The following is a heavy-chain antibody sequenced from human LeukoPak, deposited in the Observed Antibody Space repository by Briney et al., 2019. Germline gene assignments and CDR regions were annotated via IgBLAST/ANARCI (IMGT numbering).Heavy chain of an antibody. CDR3: ARRGAATDSFDI. Sequence: GGSLRLSCAASGFTFSSYVMHWVRQAPGKGLVWVSRIKSDGSSTSYADSVKGRFTISRDNAKNTLYLQMNSLRAEDTAVYYCARRGAATDSFDIWGQGTMVTVSS. D-gene: IGHD1-26*01. CDR1: GFTFSSYV. V-gene: IGHV3-74*01. J-gene: IGHJ3*02. CDR2: IKSDGSST.